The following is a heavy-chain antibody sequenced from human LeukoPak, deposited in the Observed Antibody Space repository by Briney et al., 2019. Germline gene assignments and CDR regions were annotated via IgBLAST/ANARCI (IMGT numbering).Heavy chain of an antibody. CDR1: GGSFSAYY. CDR2: INHRGDT. CDR3: AREPPRRITIFGVDTGAFDY. V-gene: IGHV4-34*01. J-gene: IGHJ4*02. Sequence: SETLPLTCAVSGGSFSAYYWSWIRQPPGKGLEWIGEINHRGDTNYNPSLKSRVTMSVDTSKNQFSLKLSSVTAADTAVYYCAREPPRRITIFGVDTGAFDYWGQGTLVTVSS. D-gene: IGHD3-3*01.